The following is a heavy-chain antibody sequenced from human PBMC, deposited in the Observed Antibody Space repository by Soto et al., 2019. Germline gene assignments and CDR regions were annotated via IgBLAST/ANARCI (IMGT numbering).Heavy chain of an antibody. D-gene: IGHD4-17*01. V-gene: IGHV1-18*01. Sequence: ASVKVSCKASGYTFTSYGISWVRQAPGQGLEWMGWISAYNGNTNYAQKLQGRVTMTTDTSTSTAYMELRSLRSDDTAVYYCAGPLRTGPYYCYSGMGVWGQGTTVTVSS. CDR3: AGPLRTGPYYCYSGMGV. CDR1: GYTFTSYG. CDR2: ISAYNGNT. J-gene: IGHJ6*02.